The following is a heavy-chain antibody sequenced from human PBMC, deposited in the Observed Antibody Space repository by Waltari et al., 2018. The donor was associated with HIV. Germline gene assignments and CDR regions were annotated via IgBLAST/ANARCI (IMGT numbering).Heavy chain of an antibody. Sequence: QLQLQEAGPGLVKPSETLSLTCTVSGGSINSTDYYWGCFRQPPGKGLRWIGSLYYSGKALYHPSLEGRRTISVDTPKSQFSLKVYSVTVTDTAVYYCASGWVRRNKYPPGIFDFWGQGALITVSS. D-gene: IGHD1-1*01. V-gene: IGHV4-39*01. J-gene: IGHJ4*02. CDR3: ASGWVRRNKYPPGIFDF. CDR1: GGSINSTDYY. CDR2: LYYSGKA.